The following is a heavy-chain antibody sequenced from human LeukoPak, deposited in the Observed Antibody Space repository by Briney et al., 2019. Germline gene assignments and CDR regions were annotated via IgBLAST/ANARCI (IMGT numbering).Heavy chain of an antibody. Sequence: SETLSLTCAVYGGSFSGYYWSWIRQPPGKGLEWIGEINHSGSTNYNPSLKSRVTISVDTSKNQFSLKLSSVTAADTAVYYCARAKRGSYDYWGQGTLVTVSS. CDR3: ARAKRGSYDY. J-gene: IGHJ4*02. V-gene: IGHV4-34*01. D-gene: IGHD1-26*01. CDR2: INHSGST. CDR1: GGSFSGYY.